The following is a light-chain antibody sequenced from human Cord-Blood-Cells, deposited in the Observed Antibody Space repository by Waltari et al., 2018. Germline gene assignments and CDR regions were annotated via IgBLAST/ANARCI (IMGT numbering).Light chain of an antibody. V-gene: IGKV3-20*01. Sequence: EIVLTQSPGTLSLSPGERATLSCRASQSVSSSYLAWYQQKPGQAPRLLIYGASSRATGIPDRFSGSGSGTDFTLTISRLEPEDFAVYYCQQYGSSYTFGQGTKQEIK. CDR2: GAS. J-gene: IGKJ2*01. CDR3: QQYGSSYT. CDR1: QSVSSSY.